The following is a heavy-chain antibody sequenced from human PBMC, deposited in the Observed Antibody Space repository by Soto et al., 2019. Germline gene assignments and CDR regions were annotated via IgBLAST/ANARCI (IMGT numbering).Heavy chain of an antibody. CDR2: IHNSGRT. CDR1: GGSISSYD. V-gene: IGHV4-59*08. Sequence: SETLSLTCTLSGGSISSYDWRWIRQPPGKGLEWIGYIHNSGRTNYNPSLKSRITISVDTSTHQLPLKLSSVTDDDTAVYSSARHLNSWGYYNIPHVDYWGQGTPVTVSS. CDR3: ARHLNSWGYYNIPHVDY. J-gene: IGHJ4*02. D-gene: IGHD3-9*01.